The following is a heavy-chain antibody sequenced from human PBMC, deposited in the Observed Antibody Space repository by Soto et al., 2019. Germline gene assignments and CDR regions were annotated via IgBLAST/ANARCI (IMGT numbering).Heavy chain of an antibody. V-gene: IGHV3-74*01. CDR2: IQSDGSST. CDR3: AREKAVAGSTFDY. Sequence: EVQLVESGGGSVQPGGSLRLSCAASGFTLSSYWMHWVRQAPGKGLVWVSRIQSDGSSTNYADSVKGRFTISRDNAKNTLYLEMASLRVEDTGVYYCAREKAVAGSTFDYWGQGTLVTVSS. J-gene: IGHJ4*02. CDR1: GFTLSSYW. D-gene: IGHD5-12*01.